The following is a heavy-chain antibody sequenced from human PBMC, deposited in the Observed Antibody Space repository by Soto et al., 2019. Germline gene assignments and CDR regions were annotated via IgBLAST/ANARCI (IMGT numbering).Heavy chain of an antibody. D-gene: IGHD3-9*01. V-gene: IGHV4-59*08. CDR1: GGSISSYY. Sequence: PSETLSLTCTVSGGSISSYYWSWIRQPPGKGLEWIGYIYYSGSTYYNPSLKSRVTISVDTSKNQFSLKLSSVAAADTAVYYCARQVYDILTGYQPRFDYWGQGTLVTVSS. CDR2: IYYSGST. J-gene: IGHJ4*02. CDR3: ARQVYDILTGYQPRFDY.